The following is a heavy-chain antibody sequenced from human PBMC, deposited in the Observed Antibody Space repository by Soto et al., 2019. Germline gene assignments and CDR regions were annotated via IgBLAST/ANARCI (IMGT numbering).Heavy chain of an antibody. CDR3: ATNFWSGYFGPYYYYMDV. V-gene: IGHV4-59*01. D-gene: IGHD3-3*01. J-gene: IGHJ6*03. Sequence: PSETLSLTCTVSGGSISSYYWSWIRQPPGKGLEWIGYIYYSGSTNYNPSLKSRVTISVDTSKNQFSLKLSSVTAADTAVYYCATNFWSGYFGPYYYYMDVWGKGTTVTVSS. CDR1: GGSISSYY. CDR2: IYYSGST.